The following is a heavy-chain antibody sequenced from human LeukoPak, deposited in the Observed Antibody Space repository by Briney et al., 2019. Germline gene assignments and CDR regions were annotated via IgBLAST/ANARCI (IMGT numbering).Heavy chain of an antibody. V-gene: IGHV1-69*13. D-gene: IGHD1-26*01. CDR3: AREKWSYRRYFDY. J-gene: IGHJ4*02. CDR2: IIPIFGTA. Sequence: SVKVSCKASGGTFSSYAISWVRQAPGQGLEWMGGIIPIFGTANYAQKFKGRVTITADESTSTAYMELSSLRSEDTAVYYCAREKWSYRRYFDYWGQGTLVTVSS. CDR1: GGTFSSYA.